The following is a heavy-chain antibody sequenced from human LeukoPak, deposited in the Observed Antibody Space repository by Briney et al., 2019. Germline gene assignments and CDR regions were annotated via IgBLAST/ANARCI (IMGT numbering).Heavy chain of an antibody. Sequence: HPGGPLRLSCVVSGFTLSSYEMNWVRQAPGKGLEWVSYTYSSSENIHYADSVKGRFTISRDNAKNSLYLEMNTLRAEDTAVYYCARDGTPQYNSGCLFFDYWGQGTPVT. CDR1: GFTLSSYE. D-gene: IGHD6-19*01. CDR2: TYSSSENI. CDR3: ARDGTPQYNSGCLFFDY. J-gene: IGHJ4*02. V-gene: IGHV3-48*03.